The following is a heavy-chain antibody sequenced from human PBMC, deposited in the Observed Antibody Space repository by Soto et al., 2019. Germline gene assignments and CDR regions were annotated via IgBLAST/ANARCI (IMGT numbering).Heavy chain of an antibody. D-gene: IGHD1-1*01. CDR1: GGSISSGGYY. Sequence: QVQLQESGPGLVKPSQTLSLTCTVSGGSISSGGYYWSWIRQHPGKGLEWIGYIYYSGSTYYNPSLKSRVTRSVDTSKTQFSLKLSSVTAADTAVYYCARATTMRDYYYGMDVWGQGTTVTVSS. CDR2: IYYSGST. CDR3: ARATTMRDYYYGMDV. V-gene: IGHV4-31*03. J-gene: IGHJ6*02.